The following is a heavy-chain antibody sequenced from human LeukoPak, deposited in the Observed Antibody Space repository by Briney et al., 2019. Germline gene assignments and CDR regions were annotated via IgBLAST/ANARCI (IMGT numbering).Heavy chain of an antibody. J-gene: IGHJ5*02. D-gene: IGHD3-16*01. CDR2: ISSSSSYI. Sequence: VGSLRLSCAASGFTFSSYSMNWVRQAPGKGLEWVSSISSSSSYIYYADSVKGRFTISRDNAKNSLYLQMNSLRAADTAVYYRTRDPVLGGHWFDRWGQGTLVTVSS. V-gene: IGHV3-21*01. CDR3: TRDPVLGGHWFDR. CDR1: GFTFSSYS.